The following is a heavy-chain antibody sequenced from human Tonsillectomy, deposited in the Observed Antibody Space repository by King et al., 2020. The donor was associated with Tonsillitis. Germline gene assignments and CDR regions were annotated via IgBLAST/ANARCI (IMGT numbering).Heavy chain of an antibody. Sequence: QLQESVPGLVKASETLSLTCTVSGGSISGSISSSSYYWGWIRQPPGKGLEWIGSMYYSGSTYHNPSLKSRVTISVDTSKKQFSLKLSSVTAADTAVYDCARGRGSDWYFDLWGRGTLVTVSS. CDR1: GGSISGSISSSSYY. CDR3: ARGRGSDWYFDL. V-gene: IGHV4-39*07. D-gene: IGHD2-15*01. J-gene: IGHJ2*01. CDR2: MYYSGST.